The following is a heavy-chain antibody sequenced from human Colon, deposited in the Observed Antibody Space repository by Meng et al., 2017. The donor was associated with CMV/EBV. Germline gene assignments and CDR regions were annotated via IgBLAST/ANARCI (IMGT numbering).Heavy chain of an antibody. CDR3: ARGRGSSSVDY. J-gene: IGHJ4*02. V-gene: IGHV1-18*01. CDR1: GYNFASYG. CDR2: ITTDKGKT. Sequence: ASVKVSCKTSGYNFASYGITWVRQAPGQGLEWMGWITTDKGKTNYAQKFQGRVTMTTDTSTNTTYMELRSLRSDDTAVYYCARGRGSSSVDYWGQGTLVTVSS. D-gene: IGHD6-6*01.